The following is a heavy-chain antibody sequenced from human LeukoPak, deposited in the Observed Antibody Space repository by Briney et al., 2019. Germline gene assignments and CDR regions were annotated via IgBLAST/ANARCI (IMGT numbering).Heavy chain of an antibody. CDR3: ARHELRFLEWLSSVIDH. CDR2: IYYSGST. Sequence: SETLSLTCTVSGGSISTSSYYWGWIRQPPGKGLEWIGTIYYSGSTYHNPSLKSRVTISVDTSKNQFSLKLRSVTAADTAVYYCARHELRFLEWLSSVIDHWGQGTLVSVSS. D-gene: IGHD3-3*01. J-gene: IGHJ5*02. CDR1: GGSISTSSYY. V-gene: IGHV4-39*01.